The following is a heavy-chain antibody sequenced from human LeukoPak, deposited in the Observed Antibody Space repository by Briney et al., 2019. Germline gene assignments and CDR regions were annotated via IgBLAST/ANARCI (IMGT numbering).Heavy chain of an antibody. V-gene: IGHV3-11*01. Sequence: RGSLRLSCAASGFTFSDYYMSWIRQAPGKGLEWVSYISSSGSTIYYADSVKGRFTISRDNAKNSLYLQMNSLRAEDTAVYYCARYGYSYAITGDAFDIWGQGTMVTVSS. CDR3: ARYGYSYAITGDAFDI. J-gene: IGHJ3*02. CDR1: GFTFSDYY. CDR2: ISSSGSTI. D-gene: IGHD5-18*01.